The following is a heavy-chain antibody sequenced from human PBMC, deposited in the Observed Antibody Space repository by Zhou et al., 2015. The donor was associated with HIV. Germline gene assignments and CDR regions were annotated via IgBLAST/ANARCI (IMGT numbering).Heavy chain of an antibody. D-gene: IGHD3-3*01. CDR1: GGTFSSYA. Sequence: QVQLVQSGAEVKKPGSSVKVSCKASGGTFSSYAISWVRQAPGQGLEWMGGIIPIFGTANYAQKFQGRVTITADESTSTAYMELSSLRSEDTAVYYCARSRGSITIFGVVIIRVRPWGQGTLVTVSS. CDR2: IIPIFGTA. CDR3: ARSRGSITIFGVVIIRVRP. J-gene: IGHJ5*02. V-gene: IGHV1-69*12.